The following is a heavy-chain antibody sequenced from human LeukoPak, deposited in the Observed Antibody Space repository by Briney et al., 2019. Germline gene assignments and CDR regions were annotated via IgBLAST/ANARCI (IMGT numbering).Heavy chain of an antibody. V-gene: IGHV3-23*01. CDR1: GFTFSTHA. CDR2: ISGDVQTT. Sequence: GGSLRLSCEASGFTFSTHAMNWIRQTPGKGLEWLSVISGDVQTTTYASSVKGRFTISRDNSKNTLYLEMNSLRVEDTAIYYCARDGYYSSANHFARLHFDLWGRGTRVTVSS. CDR3: ARDGYYSSANHFARLHFDL. D-gene: IGHD3-3*01. J-gene: IGHJ2*01.